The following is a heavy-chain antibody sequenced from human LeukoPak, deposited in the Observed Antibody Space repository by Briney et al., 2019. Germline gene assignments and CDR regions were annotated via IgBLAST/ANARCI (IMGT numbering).Heavy chain of an antibody. Sequence: PSETLSLTCTVSGGSISSYYWSWIRQPPGKGLEWIGYIYYSGSTNYNPSLKSRVTISVDTSKNQFSLKLSSVTAADTAVYYCARVEGGFDYWGQGTLVTVSS. D-gene: IGHD3-16*01. J-gene: IGHJ4*02. V-gene: IGHV4-59*01. CDR2: IYYSGST. CDR1: GGSISSYY. CDR3: ARVEGGFDY.